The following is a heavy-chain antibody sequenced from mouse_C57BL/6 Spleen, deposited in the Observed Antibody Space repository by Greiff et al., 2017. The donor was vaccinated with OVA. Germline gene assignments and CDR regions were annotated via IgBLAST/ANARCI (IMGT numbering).Heavy chain of an antibody. CDR2: ISYDGSN. Sequence: EVQRVESGPGLVKPSQSLSLTCSVTGYSITSGYYWNWIRQFPGNKLEWMGYISYDGSNNYNPSLKNRISITRDTSKNQFFLKLNSVTTEDTATYYCARESSYYGSSYGYFDVWGTGTTVTVSS. CDR3: ARESSYYGSSYGYFDV. CDR1: GYSITSGYY. J-gene: IGHJ1*03. D-gene: IGHD1-1*01. V-gene: IGHV3-6*01.